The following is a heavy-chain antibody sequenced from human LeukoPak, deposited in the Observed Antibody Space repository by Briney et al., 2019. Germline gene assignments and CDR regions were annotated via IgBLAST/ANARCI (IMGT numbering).Heavy chain of an antibody. Sequence: ASVKVSCKASGYTFSNYGISWVRQAPGQGLEWMGWISAYNGNTNYAQKLQGRVTMTTDTSTSTAHMELRSLRYDDTAVYYCAREPHHPGIAVVGANAFDIWGQGTMVTVSS. J-gene: IGHJ3*02. CDR2: ISAYNGNT. D-gene: IGHD6-19*01. CDR1: GYTFSNYG. V-gene: IGHV1-18*01. CDR3: AREPHHPGIAVVGANAFDI.